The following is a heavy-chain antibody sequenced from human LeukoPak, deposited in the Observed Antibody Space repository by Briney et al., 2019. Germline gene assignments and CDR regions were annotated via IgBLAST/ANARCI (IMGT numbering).Heavy chain of an antibody. Sequence: SETLSLTCTVSGGSISSGGYYWSWIRQHPGKGLEWTGYIYYSGSTYYNPSLKSRVTISVDTSKNQFSLKLSSVTAADTAVYYCARANKRWLQLGYFDYWGQGTLVTVSS. CDR3: ARANKRWLQLGYFDY. J-gene: IGHJ4*02. CDR2: IYYSGST. V-gene: IGHV4-31*03. D-gene: IGHD5-24*01. CDR1: GGSISSGGYY.